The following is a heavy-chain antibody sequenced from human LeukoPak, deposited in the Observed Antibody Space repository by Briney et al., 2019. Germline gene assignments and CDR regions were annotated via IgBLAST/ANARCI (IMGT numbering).Heavy chain of an antibody. Sequence: SETLSLTCAVSGGSISSSNWWSWVRQPPGKGLEWIGEIYHSGSTNYNPSLKSRVTISVDKSKNQFSLKLSSVTAADTAVYFCARIGYYYHRGPDSDLYYFDYWGQGTLVTVSS. J-gene: IGHJ4*02. CDR1: GGSISSSNW. CDR2: IYHSGST. D-gene: IGHD3-22*01. CDR3: ARIGYYYHRGPDSDLYYFDY. V-gene: IGHV4-4*02.